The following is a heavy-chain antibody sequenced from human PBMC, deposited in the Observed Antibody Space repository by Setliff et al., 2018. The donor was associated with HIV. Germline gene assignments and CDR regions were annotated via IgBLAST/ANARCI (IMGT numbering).Heavy chain of an antibody. Sequence: ASVKVSCKASGYTFTSYAFSWVRQAPGQGLELMGGIIPILGLSNNAQNFQGRVTIDEDKGTGTAYLALNSLTYADTAVYYCASQFYHPGSFKFHNYMDVWGEGTTVTVSS. V-gene: IGHV1-69*10. CDR2: IIPILGLS. J-gene: IGHJ6*03. D-gene: IGHD3-10*01. CDR3: ASQFYHPGSFKFHNYMDV. CDR1: GYTFTSYA.